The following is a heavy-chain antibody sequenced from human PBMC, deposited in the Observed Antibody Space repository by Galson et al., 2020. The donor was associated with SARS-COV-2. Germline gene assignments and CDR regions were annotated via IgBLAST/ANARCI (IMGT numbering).Heavy chain of an antibody. J-gene: IGHJ6*02. CDR2: IWYDGSNK. CDR3: ARDSLWFGESTGYGMDV. D-gene: IGHD3-10*01. CDR1: GFTFSSYG. Sequence: QLGESLKISCAASGFTFSSYGMHWVRQAPGKGLEWVAVIWYDGSNKYYADSVKGRFTISRDNSKNTLYLQMNSLRAEDTAVYYCARDSLWFGESTGYGMDVWGQGTTVTVSS. V-gene: IGHV3-33*01.